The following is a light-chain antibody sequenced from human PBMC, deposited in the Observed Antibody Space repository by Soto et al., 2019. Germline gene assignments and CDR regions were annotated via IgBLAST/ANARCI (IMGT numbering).Light chain of an antibody. J-gene: IGKJ1*01. Sequence: EIVLTQSPGTLSLSPGERATLSCRASQSVRSIYLAWYQQKPGQAPRLLIYGASSRATGIPDRFSGSGSGTDFTLTIRRLEPEDFAVDYCQHYGSSSWTFGQGTQVEI. CDR1: QSVRSIY. CDR2: GAS. CDR3: QHYGSSSWT. V-gene: IGKV3-20*01.